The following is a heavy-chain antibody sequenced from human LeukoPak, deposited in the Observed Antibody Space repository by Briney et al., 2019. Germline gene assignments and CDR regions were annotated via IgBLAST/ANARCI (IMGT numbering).Heavy chain of an antibody. Sequence: SETLSLTCTVSGGSVNNNHYYWVWIRQPPGKGLEWIGYIYYSGITNYNPSLKSRVTISVDTSKNQFSLKLNSVTAADTAVYYCVRNTALAYWYFDLWGRGTLVTVSS. V-gene: IGHV4-61*01. D-gene: IGHD5-18*01. CDR3: VRNTALAYWYFDL. CDR2: IYYSGIT. CDR1: GGSVNNNHYY. J-gene: IGHJ2*01.